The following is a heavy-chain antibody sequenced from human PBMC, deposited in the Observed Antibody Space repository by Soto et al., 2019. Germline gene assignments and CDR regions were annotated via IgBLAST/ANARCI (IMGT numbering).Heavy chain of an antibody. D-gene: IGHD3-16*02. CDR2: INHSGST. V-gene: IGHV4-34*01. J-gene: IGHJ4*02. CDR1: GGSFSGYY. CDR3: ARGSSLYDYIWGSYRFPGPYFDY. Sequence: PSETLSLTCAVYGGSFSGYYWSWIRQPPGKGLEWIGEINHSGSTNYNPSLKSRVTISVDTSKNQFSLKLSSVTAADTAVYYCARGSSLYDYIWGSYRFPGPYFDYWGQGTLVTVSS.